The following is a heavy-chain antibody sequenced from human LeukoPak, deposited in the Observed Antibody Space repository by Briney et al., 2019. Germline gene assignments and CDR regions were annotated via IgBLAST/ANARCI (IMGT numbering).Heavy chain of an antibody. Sequence: KAGGSLRLSCAASGFTFSSYEMNWVRQAPGKGLEWVSSISSSSSYIFYADSVKGRFTISRDNAKNSLYLQMNSLRAEDTAVYYCARESGYGSGSYPDYWGQGTLVTVSS. J-gene: IGHJ4*02. CDR2: ISSSSSYI. D-gene: IGHD3-10*01. CDR3: ARESGYGSGSYPDY. CDR1: GFTFSSYE. V-gene: IGHV3-21*01.